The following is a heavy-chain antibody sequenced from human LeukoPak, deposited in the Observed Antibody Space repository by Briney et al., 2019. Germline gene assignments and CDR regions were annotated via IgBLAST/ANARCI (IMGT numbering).Heavy chain of an antibody. Sequence: SVKVSCKASGGTFSSYAISWVRQAPGQGLEWMGGIIPIFGTANYAQKFQGRVTITADESTSTAYIELSSLRSEDTAVYYCAREGDSSGMFDYWGQGTLVTVSS. D-gene: IGHD3-22*01. CDR3: AREGDSSGMFDY. J-gene: IGHJ4*02. CDR2: IIPIFGTA. CDR1: GGTFSSYA. V-gene: IGHV1-69*13.